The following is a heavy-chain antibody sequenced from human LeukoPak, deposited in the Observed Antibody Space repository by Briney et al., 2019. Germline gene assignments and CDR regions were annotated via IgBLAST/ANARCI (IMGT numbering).Heavy chain of an antibody. D-gene: IGHD1-26*01. J-gene: IGHJ4*02. CDR1: GYTFTTYR. Sequence: GASVKSSCKASGYTFTTYRISWVRQAPGQGRERMGWISAYIDDAHYAQKLQGSVTMTTDTSTNTGYMELRSLRSDDTAVYYCARVGGGNYYYFDYWGQGTLVTVSS. V-gene: IGHV1-18*01. CDR3: ARVGGGNYYYFDY. CDR2: ISAYIDDA.